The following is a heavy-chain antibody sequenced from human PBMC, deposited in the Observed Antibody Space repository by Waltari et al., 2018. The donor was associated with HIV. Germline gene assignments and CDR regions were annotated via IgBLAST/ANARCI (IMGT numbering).Heavy chain of an antibody. Sequence: QVQLVQSGSELKKPGASVKVSCKASGYTFTSYAMNWVRQAPGQGLEWMGWINANTGNPRYAQGSTGRLVFSLATSVSTAYLQISSRKAEDTAVYYWSRVEAAAGNLPDYWGQGTLVTVSS. D-gene: IGHD6-13*01. J-gene: IGHJ4*02. CDR2: INANTGNP. CDR1: GYTFTSYA. V-gene: IGHV7-4-1*02. CDR3: SRVEAAAGNLPDY.